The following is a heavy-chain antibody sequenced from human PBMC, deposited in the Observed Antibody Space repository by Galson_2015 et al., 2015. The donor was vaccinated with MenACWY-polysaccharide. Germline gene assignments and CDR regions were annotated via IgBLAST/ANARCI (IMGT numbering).Heavy chain of an antibody. CDR2: IYWDDDK. CDR3: AHRLGGSGWNGCYFDY. D-gene: IGHD6-19*01. Sequence: PALVKPTQTLTLTCTFSGFSLTTSGVGVGWIRQPPGEALEWLAVIYWDDDKRYNPSLKSRLTITKDTSKNQVVLTVINMDPVDTATYFWAHRLGGSGWNGCYFDYWGLGNLVTVSS. J-gene: IGHJ4*02. CDR1: GFSLTTSGVG. V-gene: IGHV2-5*02.